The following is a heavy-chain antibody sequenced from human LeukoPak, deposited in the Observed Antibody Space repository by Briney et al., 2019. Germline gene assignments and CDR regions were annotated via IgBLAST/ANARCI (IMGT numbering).Heavy chain of an antibody. J-gene: IGHJ4*02. Sequence: GESPKISCKGSGYSFPSHWTGWVRHMPGKGLEWMGIIYPGDSDTRYSPSFQGQVTISADKSISTAYLQWSSLKASDTAMYYCARSRDYGDSYYFDYWGQGTLVTVSS. CDR3: ARSRDYGDSYYFDY. CDR1: GYSFPSHW. CDR2: IYPGDSDT. D-gene: IGHD4-17*01. V-gene: IGHV5-51*01.